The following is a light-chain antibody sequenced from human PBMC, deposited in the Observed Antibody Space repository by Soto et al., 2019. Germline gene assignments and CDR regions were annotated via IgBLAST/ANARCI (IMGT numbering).Light chain of an antibody. CDR2: EVS. CDR1: SSDVGGYNY. V-gene: IGLV2-14*01. Sequence: QSALTQPASVSGSPGQSITISCTGTSSDVGGYNYVSWYQQHLGKAPKLMIYEVSNRPSGVSNRFSGSKSGNTASLTISGLQAEDEADYYCSSYTSSSTPRYVFGTGTKLTVL. CDR3: SSYTSSSTPRYV. J-gene: IGLJ1*01.